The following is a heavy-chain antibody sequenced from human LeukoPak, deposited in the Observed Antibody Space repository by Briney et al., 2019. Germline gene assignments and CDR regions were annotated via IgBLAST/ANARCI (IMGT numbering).Heavy chain of an antibody. D-gene: IGHD3-10*01. Sequence: ASGTLSLTCAVSGGSISSRNWWSWVRQPPGKGLEWIGEIYHSGSTNYNPSLKSRVTISVDTSKNQFSLKLSSVTAADTAVYYCARLKRITMVRGVATYYFDYWGQGTLVTVSS. CDR1: GGSISSRNW. V-gene: IGHV4-4*02. CDR2: IYHSGST. CDR3: ARLKRITMVRGVATYYFDY. J-gene: IGHJ4*02.